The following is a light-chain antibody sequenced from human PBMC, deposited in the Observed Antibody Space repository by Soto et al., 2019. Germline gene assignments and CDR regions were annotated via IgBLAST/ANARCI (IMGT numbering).Light chain of an antibody. CDR1: SSDVGGYNY. J-gene: IGLJ1*01. V-gene: IGLV2-14*01. CDR3: SSYTSISTPLYV. CDR2: GVS. Sequence: QSALTQPASVSGSPGQSITISCTGTSSDVGGYNYVSWYQQHPGKAPKLMIYGVSNRPSGVSNRFSGSKSGNTASLTISGLQAEDEADYYCSSYTSISTPLYVFGTGTKLTVL.